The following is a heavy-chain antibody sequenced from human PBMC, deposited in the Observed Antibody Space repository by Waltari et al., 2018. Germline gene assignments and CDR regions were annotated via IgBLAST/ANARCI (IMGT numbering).Heavy chain of an antibody. D-gene: IGHD5-12*01. J-gene: IGHJ4*02. Sequence: QVQLQQWGAGLLKPSETLSLTCAVYGGSFSGYYWSWIRQPPGKGLEWIGEINHSGSTNYNPSLKSRVTISVDTSKNQFSLKLSSVTAADTAVYYCARAGYGGYGGDFDYWGQGTLVTVSS. CDR3: ARAGYGGYGGDFDY. CDR1: GGSFSGYY. CDR2: INHSGST. V-gene: IGHV4-34*01.